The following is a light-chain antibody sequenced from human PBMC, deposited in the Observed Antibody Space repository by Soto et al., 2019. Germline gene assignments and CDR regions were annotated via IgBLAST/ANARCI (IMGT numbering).Light chain of an antibody. Sequence: DIQMTQSPSSLSASVGDRVTITCRASQSISNYFNWYQQKPGKAPKLLIYAASTFQRGVPSRFTGSGSGTDFTLTISRLQTEDFASHDCQQSYTTPYTFAQGTKLESK. CDR1: QSISNY. V-gene: IGKV1-39*01. CDR3: QQSYTTPYT. J-gene: IGKJ2*01. CDR2: AAS.